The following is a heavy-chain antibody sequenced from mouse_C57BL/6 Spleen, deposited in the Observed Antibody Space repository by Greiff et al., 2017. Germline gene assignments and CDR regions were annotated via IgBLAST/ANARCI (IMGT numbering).Heavy chain of an antibody. J-gene: IGHJ1*03. CDR3: AREGTTVVATGYFDV. D-gene: IGHD1-1*01. CDR2: IDPSDSET. V-gene: IGHV1-52*01. CDR1: GYTFTSYW. Sequence: QVQLKQPGAELVRPGSSVKLSCKASGYTFTSYWMHWVKQRPIQGLEWIGNIDPSDSETHYNQKFKDKATLTVDKSSSTAYMQLSSLTSEDSAVYYCAREGTTVVATGYFDVWGTGTTVTVSS.